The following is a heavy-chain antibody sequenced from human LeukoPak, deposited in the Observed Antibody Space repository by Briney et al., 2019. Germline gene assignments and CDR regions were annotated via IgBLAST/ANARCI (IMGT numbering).Heavy chain of an antibody. CDR2: ISYDGNNE. V-gene: IGHV3-30*18. CDR1: GFTFSSYG. D-gene: IGHD1-26*01. J-gene: IGHJ4*02. CDR3: AKDRGSYSPLYYFDY. Sequence: PRRSLRLSCAASGFTFSSYGMHWVHQAPGKGLEWVSLISYDGNNEYYADSVQGRFTISRDNSKNTLYLQMNSLRAEDTAVYYCAKDRGSYSPLYYFDYWGQGTLVTVSS.